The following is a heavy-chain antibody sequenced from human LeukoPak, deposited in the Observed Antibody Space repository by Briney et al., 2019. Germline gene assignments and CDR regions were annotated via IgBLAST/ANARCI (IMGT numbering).Heavy chain of an antibody. CDR2: INHRGVT. V-gene: IGHV4-34*01. J-gene: IGHJ4*02. CDR3: ASGPGTSVIRGVSPKY. Sequence: SETLSLTCAVYGGSFSGYFCWIRQSPGQGLEWIGEINHRGVTNYRPSLGGRVSIFTDRSLNQFSLRLTSVTAADTGTYYCASGPGTSVIRGVSPKYWGQGTPVTVSS. CDR1: GGSFSGYF. D-gene: IGHD3-10*01.